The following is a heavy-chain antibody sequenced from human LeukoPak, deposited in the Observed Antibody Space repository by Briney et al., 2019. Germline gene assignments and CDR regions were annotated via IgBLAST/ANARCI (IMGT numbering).Heavy chain of an antibody. J-gene: IGHJ3*02. Sequence: PSETLSLTCTVSGGSLSSGGYYWSWIRQPPGKGLEWLGYIYHSGSTYYNPSLRSRVTISVDRSKNQFSLKLSSVTAADTAVYYCARVYDSSGYYRGDAFDIWGQGTMVTVSS. V-gene: IGHV4-30-2*01. CDR1: GGSLSSGGYY. CDR2: IYHSGST. D-gene: IGHD3-22*01. CDR3: ARVYDSSGYYRGDAFDI.